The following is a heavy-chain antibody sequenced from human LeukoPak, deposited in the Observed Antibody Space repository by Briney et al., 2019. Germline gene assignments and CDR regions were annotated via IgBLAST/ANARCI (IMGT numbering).Heavy chain of an antibody. V-gene: IGHV3-33*06. Sequence: PGGSLRLSCAASGFTFINYGMHWVRQAPGKGLDWVAVIWYDGSYKYYADSVNGRSTISRDNSKNTLYLQMNSLRAEDTAIYYCAKVVQYTASTGTGLDYWGQGTLVTVSS. D-gene: IGHD6-13*01. CDR1: GFTFINYG. CDR3: AKVVQYTASTGTGLDY. CDR2: IWYDGSYK. J-gene: IGHJ4*02.